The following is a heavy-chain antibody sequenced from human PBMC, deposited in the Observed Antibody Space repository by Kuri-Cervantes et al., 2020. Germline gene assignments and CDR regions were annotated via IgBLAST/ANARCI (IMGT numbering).Heavy chain of an antibody. V-gene: IGHV3-7*01. J-gene: IGHJ6*02. CDR1: GFTFSSYW. Sequence: GGSLRLSCAASGFTFSSYWMSWVRQAPGKGLEWVANIKQDGSEKYYVDSVKGRFTISRDNAKNSLYLQMNSLRAEDTAVYYCARDLGGYSYGDYYYGMDVWGQGTTVTVSS. D-gene: IGHD5-18*01. CDR3: ARDLGGYSYGDYYYGMDV. CDR2: IKQDGSEK.